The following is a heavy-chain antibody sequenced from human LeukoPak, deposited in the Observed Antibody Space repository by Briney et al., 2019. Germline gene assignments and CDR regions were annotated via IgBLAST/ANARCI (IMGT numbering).Heavy chain of an antibody. D-gene: IGHD3-9*01. CDR2: ISSSSSTI. CDR1: GFTFSSYS. V-gene: IGHV3-48*01. CDR3: AREGLRYFDWLLYPHYYYYMDV. Sequence: GGSLRLSCAASGFTFSSYSMNWVRQAPGKGLEWVSYISSSSSTIYYADSVKGRFTISRDNAKNSLYLQMNSLRAEDTAVYYCAREGLRYFDWLLYPHYYYYMDVWGKGTTVTVSS. J-gene: IGHJ6*03.